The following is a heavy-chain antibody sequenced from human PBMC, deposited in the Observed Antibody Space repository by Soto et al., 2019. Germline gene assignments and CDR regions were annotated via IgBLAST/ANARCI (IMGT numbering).Heavy chain of an antibody. Sequence: GGSLRLSCSASGFTFSSYAMHWVRQAPGKGLEYVSAISSNGGSTYYADSVKGRFTISRDNSKNTLYLQMSSLRAEDTAVYYCVKGMENVGATLRNYFDYWGQGTLVTVS. V-gene: IGHV3-64D*06. CDR2: ISSNGGST. J-gene: IGHJ4*02. CDR1: GFTFSSYA. CDR3: VKGMENVGATLRNYFDY. D-gene: IGHD1-26*01.